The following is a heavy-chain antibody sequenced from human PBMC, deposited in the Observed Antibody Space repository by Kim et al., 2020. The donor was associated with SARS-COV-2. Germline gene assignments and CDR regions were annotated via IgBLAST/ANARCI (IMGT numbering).Heavy chain of an antibody. CDR2: IYYSGST. J-gene: IGHJ2*01. CDR1: GGSISSYY. Sequence: SETLSLTCTVSGGSISSYYWSWIRQPPGKGLEWIGYIYYSGSTNYNPSLKSRVTISVDTSKNQFSLKLSSVTAADTAVYYCASVRGSYWYFDLWGRGTL. V-gene: IGHV4-59*13. CDR3: ASVRGSYWYFDL. D-gene: IGHD3-10*01.